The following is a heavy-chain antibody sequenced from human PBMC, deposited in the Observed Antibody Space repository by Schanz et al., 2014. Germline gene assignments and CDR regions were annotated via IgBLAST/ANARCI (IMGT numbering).Heavy chain of an antibody. CDR1: GFSVGNKY. J-gene: IGHJ5*02. CDR2: INGDGSNT. Sequence: EVQLVESGGGLIQPGGSLRLSCAASGFSVGNKYMNWVRQAPGKGLEWVSRINGDGSNTNYADSVRGRFTISSDSSKNTLYLQMSSLRADDTAVYYCAKAADWPVTRFDPWGQGTLVTVSS. CDR3: AKAADWPVTRFDP. V-gene: IGHV3-23*04. D-gene: IGHD3-9*01.